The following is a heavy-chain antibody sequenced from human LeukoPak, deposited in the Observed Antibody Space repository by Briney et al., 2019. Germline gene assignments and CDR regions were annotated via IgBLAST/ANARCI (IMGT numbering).Heavy chain of an antibody. J-gene: IGHJ3*02. D-gene: IGHD5-24*01. Sequence: ASVKVSCKASGYTFTSYYMYWVRQAPGQGLEWMGIINPSGGSTSYAQKFQGRVTMTRDMSTSTDYMELSSLRSEDTAIYYCARIRDGYNDAYDIWGQGTVVTVPS. V-gene: IGHV1-46*01. CDR3: ARIRDGYNDAYDI. CDR1: GYTFTSYY. CDR2: INPSGGST.